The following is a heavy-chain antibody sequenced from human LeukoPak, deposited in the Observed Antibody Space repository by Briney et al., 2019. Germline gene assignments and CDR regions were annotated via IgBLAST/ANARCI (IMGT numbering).Heavy chain of an antibody. D-gene: IGHD3-10*01. V-gene: IGHV1-46*01. J-gene: IGHJ5*02. Sequence: GASVKVSCKASGDIFTRHYMHWVRQAPGQGLEWMGIINPTGDTTRYAQKFQGRVTMTWDMSTSTDYMELSSLTAEDTAVYFCSSDNSARDTAWWFDPWGQGTLVTVSS. CDR3: SSDNSARDTAWWFDP. CDR2: INPTGDTT. CDR1: GDIFTRHY.